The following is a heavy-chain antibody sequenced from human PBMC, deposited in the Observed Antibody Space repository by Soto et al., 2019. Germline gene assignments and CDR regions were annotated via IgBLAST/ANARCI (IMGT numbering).Heavy chain of an antibody. D-gene: IGHD3-22*01. J-gene: IGHJ3*02. CDR3: ARGYYDSNGYYYGSGADAFDI. CDR1: GGTFSSYA. CDR2: ILALFPST. Sequence: QVQLVQSGAEVKKPGSSVKVSCKASGGTFSSYAISWVRQAPGRGLEWMGGILALFPSTHYAQKLQGRVTITADESTTTAYMELSGLRSEDTAVYYCARGYYDSNGYYYGSGADAFDIWGQGTMVTVSS. V-gene: IGHV1-69*01.